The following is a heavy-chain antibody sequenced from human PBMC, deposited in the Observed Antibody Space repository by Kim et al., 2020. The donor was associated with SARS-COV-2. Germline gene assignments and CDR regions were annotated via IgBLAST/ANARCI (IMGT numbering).Heavy chain of an antibody. J-gene: IGHJ4*01. CDR1: GFTFDDYA. D-gene: IGHD4-17*01. V-gene: IGHV3-9*01. CDR2: ISWNSGSI. Sequence: GGSLRLSCAASGFTFDDYAMHCVRQAPGKGLEWVSGISWNSGSIGYADSVKGRFTISRDNAKNSLYLQMNSLRAEDTALYYCAKDIYGITTVTYFDYWG. CDR3: AKDIYGITTVTYFDY.